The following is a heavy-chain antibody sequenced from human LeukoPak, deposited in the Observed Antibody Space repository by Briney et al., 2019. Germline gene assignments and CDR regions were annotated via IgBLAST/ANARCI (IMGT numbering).Heavy chain of an antibody. CDR3: ASSGYRHATIDY. CDR1: GGSISSYY. V-gene: IGHV4-59*01. CDR2: IHYSGST. D-gene: IGHD3-22*01. Sequence: SETLSLTCTVSGGSISSYYWSWIRQPPGKGLEWIGYIHYSGSTNYNPSLKSRVTISVDTSKNQFSLKLSSVTAADTAVYYCASSGYRHATIDYWGQGTLVTVSS. J-gene: IGHJ4*02.